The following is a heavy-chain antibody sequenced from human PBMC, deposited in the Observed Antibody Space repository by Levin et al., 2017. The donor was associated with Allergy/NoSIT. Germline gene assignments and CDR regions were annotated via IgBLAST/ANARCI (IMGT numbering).Heavy chain of an antibody. CDR1: GYTFTGYY. J-gene: IGHJ6*03. CDR2: INPNSGGT. Sequence: AASVKVSCKASGYTFTGYYMHWVRQAPGQGLEWMGWINPNSGGTNYAQKFQGRVTMTRDTSISTAYMELSRLRSDDTAVYYCARNRGSAHYYYRDVWGKGTTVTVSS. D-gene: IGHD2-15*01. V-gene: IGHV1-2*02. CDR3: ARNRGSAHYYYRDV.